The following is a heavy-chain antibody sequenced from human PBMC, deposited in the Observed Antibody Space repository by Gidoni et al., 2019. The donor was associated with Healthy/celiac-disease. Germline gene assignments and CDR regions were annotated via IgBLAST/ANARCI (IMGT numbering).Heavy chain of an antibody. CDR2: ISGSAGST. CDR1: GFIFSSYA. CDR3: AKDWRGSYVETFDY. V-gene: IGHV3-23*01. D-gene: IGHD1-26*01. Sequence: EVQLLESGGGLVQPGGSLRLSCAASGFIFSSYAMSWVRQAPGKGLEWVSAISGSAGSTYYTDSVKGRFTISRDNSKNTLYLQMNSLRAEDTAVYYCAKDWRGSYVETFDYWGQGTLVTVSS. J-gene: IGHJ4*02.